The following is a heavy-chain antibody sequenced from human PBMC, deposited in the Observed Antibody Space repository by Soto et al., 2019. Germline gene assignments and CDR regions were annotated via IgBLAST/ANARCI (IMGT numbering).Heavy chain of an antibody. Sequence: TLSLTCSVSGGSISSGDYYWSWIRQPPGKGLEWIGYIYYSGSTYYNPSLKSRVTISVDTSKNQFSLKLSSVTAADTAVYYCANTQGFCSGGSCYDPCIDPWGQGILVTVSS. V-gene: IGHV4-30-4*01. D-gene: IGHD2-15*01. CDR3: ANTQGFCSGGSCYDPCIDP. J-gene: IGHJ5*02. CDR2: IYYSGST. CDR1: GGSISSGDYY.